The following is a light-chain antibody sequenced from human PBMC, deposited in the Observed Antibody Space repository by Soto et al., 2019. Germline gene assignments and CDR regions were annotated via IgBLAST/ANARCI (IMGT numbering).Light chain of an antibody. J-gene: IGLJ2*01. CDR3: CSFAVGAALV. CDR1: SSNVGTYDL. Sequence: QSALTQPASVSASPGQSITISCTGTSSNVGTYDLVSWYQHHPDKAPKLIIYEGTKRPSGISSRFSGSKSGNTASLTISGLQAEDDADYCCCSFAVGAALVFGGGTKLTVL. V-gene: IGLV2-23*01. CDR2: EGT.